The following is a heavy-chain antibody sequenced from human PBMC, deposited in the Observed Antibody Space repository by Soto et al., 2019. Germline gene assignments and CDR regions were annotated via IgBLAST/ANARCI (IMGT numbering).Heavy chain of an antibody. D-gene: IGHD1-1*01. J-gene: IGHJ4*02. CDR2: MNPNTGNS. V-gene: IGHV1-8*01. CDR1: GYTFTSYD. CDR3: ARRAETNGWNGFGADKYYFDF. Sequence: QVQLVQSGAEVRKPGASVKVSCEASGYTFTSYDIYWVRQATGQGLEWMGWMNPNTGNSGYAQKFQGRVTMKSDNSLSTDHMELSSMRSEDTAVYYCARRAETNGWNGFGADKYYFDFCGQGTMVNV.